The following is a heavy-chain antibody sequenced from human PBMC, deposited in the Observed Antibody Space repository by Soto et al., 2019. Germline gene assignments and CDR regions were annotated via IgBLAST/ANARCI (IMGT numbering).Heavy chain of an antibody. CDR1: GFTFSSYA. CDR3: ARSIAARPVFFDY. V-gene: IGHV3-23*01. CDR2: ISGSGGST. J-gene: IGHJ4*02. D-gene: IGHD6-6*01. Sequence: EVQLLESGGGLVQPGGSLRLSCAASGFTFSSYAMSWVRQAPGKGLERVSAISGSGGSTYYADSVKGRFTISRDNSKNTLYLQMNSLRAEDTAVYYCARSIAARPVFFDYWGQGTLVTVSS.